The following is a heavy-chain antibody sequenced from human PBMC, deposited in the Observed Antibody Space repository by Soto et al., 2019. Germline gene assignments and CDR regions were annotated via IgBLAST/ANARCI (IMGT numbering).Heavy chain of an antibody. V-gene: IGHV2-5*02. J-gene: IGHJ4*02. CDR1: GVSLSTGGVG. CDR3: AHMRAAKFDY. D-gene: IGHD2-15*01. CDR2: IYWDDDQ. Sequence: QITLKESGPTLLKPTQTLTLTCNVSGVSLSTGGVGVGWIRQPPGKALEWLALIYWDDDQRSSPSLKSRLTITKDTSKSPVVLTMTNMAPADTATYYCAHMRAAKFDYWGQGTLVTVSS.